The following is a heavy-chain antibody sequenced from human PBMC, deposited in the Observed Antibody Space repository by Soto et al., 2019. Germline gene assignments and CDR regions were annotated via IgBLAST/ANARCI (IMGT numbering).Heavy chain of an antibody. CDR3: ARDVSPGSGGYYLDAFDI. Sequence: EVQLVESGGGLVQPGGSLRLSCAAFGFAFGSLWMTCARQAPGKGLEWVANIKGDGSAKSYVDSVGGRFTVSRDNAENSLFLQMNILRAEDTALYYCARDVSPGSGGYYLDAFDIWGQGTMVTVSS. D-gene: IGHD6-25*01. J-gene: IGHJ3*02. CDR2: IKGDGSAK. V-gene: IGHV3-7*05. CDR1: GFAFGSLW.